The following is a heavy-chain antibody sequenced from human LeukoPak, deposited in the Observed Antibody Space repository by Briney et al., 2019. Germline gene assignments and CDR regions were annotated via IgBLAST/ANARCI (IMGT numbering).Heavy chain of an antibody. Sequence: RASVKVSCKASGGTFSSYAISWVRQAPGQGLEWMGGIIPIFGTANYAQKFQGRVTITADESTSTAYMELSSLRSEDTAVYYCARTKPDGPYDYWGQGTLVTVSS. CDR3: ARTKPDGPYDY. CDR1: GGTFSSYA. D-gene: IGHD5-24*01. V-gene: IGHV1-69*13. J-gene: IGHJ4*02. CDR2: IIPIFGTA.